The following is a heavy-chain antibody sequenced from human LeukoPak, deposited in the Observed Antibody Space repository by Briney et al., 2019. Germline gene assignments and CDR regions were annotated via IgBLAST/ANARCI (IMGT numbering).Heavy chain of an antibody. V-gene: IGHV3-43D*04. CDR2: ISWDGGST. Sequence: PVGSLRLSCAASAFTFDDYAMHWVRQAPGKGLEWVSLISWDGGSTYYADSVKGRFTISRDNSKNSLYLQMNSLRVEDTALYYCAKDSRDWYYYDSSGYIQYCGQGTLVTVSS. D-gene: IGHD3-22*01. CDR3: AKDSRDWYYYDSSGYIQY. J-gene: IGHJ4*02. CDR1: AFTFDDYA.